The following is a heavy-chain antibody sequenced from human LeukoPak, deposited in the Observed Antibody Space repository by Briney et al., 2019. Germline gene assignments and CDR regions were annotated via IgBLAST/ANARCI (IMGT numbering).Heavy chain of an antibody. V-gene: IGHV3-30-3*01. J-gene: IGHJ3*02. Sequence: GGSLRLSCAASGFTFSSYAMHWVRQAPGKGLEWVAVISYDGSNKYYADSVKGRFTISRDNSKNTLYLQMNSLRAEDTAVYYCARADPMIGAFDIWGQGTMVTVSS. CDR3: ARADPMIGAFDI. D-gene: IGHD3-16*01. CDR2: ISYDGSNK. CDR1: GFTFSSYA.